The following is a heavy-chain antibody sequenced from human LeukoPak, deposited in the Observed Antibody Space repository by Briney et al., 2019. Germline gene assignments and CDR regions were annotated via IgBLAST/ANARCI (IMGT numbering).Heavy chain of an antibody. D-gene: IGHD1-26*01. CDR3: ARQLGATTNPVY. CDR1: EGTFSSYT. Sequence: ASVKVSCKASEGTFSSYTIYWVRQAPGQGLEWMGWISAYNGNTNYAQKLQGRVTMTTDTSTSTAYMELRSLRSDDTAVYYCARQLGATTNPVYWGQGTLVTVSS. J-gene: IGHJ4*02. V-gene: IGHV1-18*01. CDR2: ISAYNGNT.